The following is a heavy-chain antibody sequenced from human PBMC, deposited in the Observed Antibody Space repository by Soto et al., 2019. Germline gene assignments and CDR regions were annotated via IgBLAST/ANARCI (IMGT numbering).Heavy chain of an antibody. J-gene: IGHJ2*01. CDR2: VSAAGQTT. D-gene: IGHD3-10*01. CDR1: GFSFSNYG. Sequence: EVHLLESGGGLVQPGGSLRLSCAASGFSFSNYGMTWVRQAPGKGLEWVSSVSAAGQTTYYAESVRGRFTISRESSKGTLYLQMDSLRADDTAVYYCGKEASVPSLGEFWYFDLWGRGTHVTVSS. CDR3: GKEASVPSLGEFWYFDL. V-gene: IGHV3-23*01.